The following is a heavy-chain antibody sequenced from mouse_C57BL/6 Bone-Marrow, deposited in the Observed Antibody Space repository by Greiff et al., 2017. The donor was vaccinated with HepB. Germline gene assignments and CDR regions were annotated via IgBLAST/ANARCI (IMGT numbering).Heavy chain of an antibody. J-gene: IGHJ2*01. Sequence: EVKLMESGPELVKPGASVKISCKASGYSFTDYNMNWVKQSNGKSLEWIGVINPNYGTTSYNQKFKGKATLTVDQSSSTAYMQLNSLTSEDSAVYYCARRGAPFGDFDYWGQGTTLTVSS. V-gene: IGHV1-39*01. CDR2: INPNYGTT. D-gene: IGHD3-1*01. CDR1: GYSFTDYN. CDR3: ARRGAPFGDFDY.